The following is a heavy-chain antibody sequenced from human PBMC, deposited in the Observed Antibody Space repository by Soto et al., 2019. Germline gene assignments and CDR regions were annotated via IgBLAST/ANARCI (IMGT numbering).Heavy chain of an antibody. CDR2: VYHGVTA. CDR3: AKWFDSGGYATPL. Sequence: SETLSLTCSVSGFSINNAYYCGWILHPPGKGLDWIGTVYHGVTAFYNPSLKSRASISVDSSKNQFSLNLTSVTAADTAVYYCAKWFDSGGYATPLWGQGNLVTVSS. CDR1: GFSINNAYY. J-gene: IGHJ4*02. D-gene: IGHD3-22*01. V-gene: IGHV4-38-2*01.